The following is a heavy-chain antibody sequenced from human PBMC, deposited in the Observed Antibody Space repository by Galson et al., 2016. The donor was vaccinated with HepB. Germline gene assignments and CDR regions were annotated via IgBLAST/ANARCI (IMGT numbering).Heavy chain of an antibody. J-gene: IGHJ2*01. CDR1: GGSFSGYF. Sequence: SETLSLTCAVNGGSFSGYFWGWIRQSPGKGLEWIGEISQGATTNYNPSLKSRVTLLVDTSKNQFSLEVTSVTAADTAVYFCARGKGRKGATSYRYWYYDVWGRGAPVTVSS. CDR2: ISQGATT. V-gene: IGHV4-34*01. D-gene: IGHD2-21*01. CDR3: ARGKGRKGATSYRYWYYDV.